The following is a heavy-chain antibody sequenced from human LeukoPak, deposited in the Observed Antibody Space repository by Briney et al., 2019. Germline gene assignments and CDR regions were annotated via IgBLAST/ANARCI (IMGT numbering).Heavy chain of an antibody. CDR3: ARSSGWRDAFDF. CDR2: TYNSGNT. J-gene: IGHJ3*01. V-gene: IGHV4-31*03. D-gene: IGHD6-19*01. Sequence: SQTLSLTCSVSGGSISISGFYWNWIRQLPGKGLEWIGYTYNSGNTYYNPSFGSRVTISADTSMNQFFLKFHSVTAADTAVYYCARSSGWRDAFDFWGRGTMVTVSS. CDR1: GGSISISGFY.